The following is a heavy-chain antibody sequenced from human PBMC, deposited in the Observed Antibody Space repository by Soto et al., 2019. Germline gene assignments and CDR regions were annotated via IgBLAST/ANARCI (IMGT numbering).Heavy chain of an antibody. J-gene: IGHJ4*02. V-gene: IGHV4-39*01. CDR3: GRTAGLDTISYYFDY. Sequence: PSETLSLTCTVSGGSLSSSSYYWGWVRQPPGKGLEWIGSVYYSGSTYYNPSLESRVTISVDKSKNQFSLKLMSLSAADTAVYYSGRTAGLDTISYYFDYWGQRYLVTVSS. D-gene: IGHD1-1*01. CDR1: GGSLSSSSYY. CDR2: VYYSGST.